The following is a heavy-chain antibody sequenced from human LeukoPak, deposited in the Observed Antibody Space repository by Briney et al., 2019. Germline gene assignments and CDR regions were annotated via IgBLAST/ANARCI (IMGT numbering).Heavy chain of an antibody. CDR1: GFTFSDYA. Sequence: GGSLRLSCAVSGFTFSDYAMSWVRQAPGKGLEWVSTISSSGGSTYSADSVKGRFTISRDNSRNTLYLQMNSLRAEDTAIYYCAKGGPQFFDYWGQGTLVTVPS. V-gene: IGHV3-23*01. J-gene: IGHJ4*02. D-gene: IGHD5-24*01. CDR3: AKGGPQFFDY. CDR2: ISSSGGST.